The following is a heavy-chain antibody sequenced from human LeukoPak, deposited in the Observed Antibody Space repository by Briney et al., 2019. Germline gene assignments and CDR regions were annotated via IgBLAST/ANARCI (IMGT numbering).Heavy chain of an antibody. D-gene: IGHD4-23*01. V-gene: IGHV3-30-3*01. Sequence: GGSLRLSCAASGFTFSSSAMSWVRQAPGKGLEWVAVISYDGSNKYYADSVKGRFTISRDNSKNTLYLQMNSLRAEDTAVYYCAREDGDYGGNYDYWGQGTLVTVSS. J-gene: IGHJ4*02. CDR2: ISYDGSNK. CDR3: AREDGDYGGNYDY. CDR1: GFTFSSSA.